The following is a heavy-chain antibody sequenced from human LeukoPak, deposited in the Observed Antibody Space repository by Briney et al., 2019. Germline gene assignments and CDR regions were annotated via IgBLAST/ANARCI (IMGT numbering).Heavy chain of an antibody. Sequence: PGGSLRLSCAASGFTFSPYWMHWVRQGPGKGLVWVSRIDSDGRSTIYADSVKGRFTISRDNAKNTLYLQMDSLRAEDTAVYYCARGGGGHAFDVWGQGTMVTVCS. J-gene: IGHJ3*01. CDR2: IDSDGRST. CDR3: ARGGGGHAFDV. D-gene: IGHD2-15*01. V-gene: IGHV3-74*01. CDR1: GFTFSPYW.